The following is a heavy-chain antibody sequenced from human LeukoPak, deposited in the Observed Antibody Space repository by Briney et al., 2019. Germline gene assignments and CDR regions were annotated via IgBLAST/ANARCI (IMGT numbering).Heavy chain of an antibody. V-gene: IGHV3-30*14. CDR1: GFTFSSYA. Sequence: GGSLRLSCAASGFTFSSYAMHWVRQAPGKGLEWVAVISYDGSNKYYADSVKGRFTISRDNSRNTVYLQMNRLRAEDTAVYYCARGQWLPRLFDNWGQGTLVTVSS. CDR2: ISYDGSNK. D-gene: IGHD6-19*01. CDR3: ARGQWLPRLFDN. J-gene: IGHJ4*02.